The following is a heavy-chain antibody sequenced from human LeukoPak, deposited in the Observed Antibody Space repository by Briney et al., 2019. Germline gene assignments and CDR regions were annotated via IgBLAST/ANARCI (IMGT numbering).Heavy chain of an antibody. J-gene: IGHJ4*02. CDR1: VFTFSSYD. CDR3: ARSGKPYYYDSSGYYFDY. D-gene: IGHD3-22*01. Sequence: GGSLRLSCAASVFTFSSYDMHWVRQAPGKGLEWVSAIGTAGDTYYPGSVKGRFTISRENAKNSLYLQMNSLRAGDTAVYYCARSGKPYYYDSSGYYFDYWGQGTLVTVSS. CDR2: IGTAGDT. V-gene: IGHV3-13*04.